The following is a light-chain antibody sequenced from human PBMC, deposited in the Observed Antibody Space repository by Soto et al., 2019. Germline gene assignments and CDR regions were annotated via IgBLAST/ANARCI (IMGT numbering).Light chain of an antibody. CDR3: QQYGSSGT. CDR1: QSVSSS. J-gene: IGKJ1*01. V-gene: IGKV3-20*01. CDR2: GAS. Sequence: EIVLTQSPGTLSLSPGERATLSCRASQSVSSSLAWYQQKPGQAPRLLIYGASNRTTGIPDRFSGSGSGTDFTLTISRLEPEDFAVYYCQQYGSSGTFGQGTKVDIK.